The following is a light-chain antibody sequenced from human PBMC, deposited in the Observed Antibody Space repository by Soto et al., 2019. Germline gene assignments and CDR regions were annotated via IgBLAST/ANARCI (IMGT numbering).Light chain of an antibody. V-gene: IGKV1-8*01. CDR1: QGISSY. CDR2: DAS. J-gene: IGKJ5*01. Sequence: AIRMTQSPSSFSASTGDRVTITCRASQGISSYLAWYQQKPGKAPKLLIYDASTLQSGVPSRFSGSGSGTDFTLTISSLQPEDVATYYCQQAASFPITFGQGTRLEIK. CDR3: QQAASFPIT.